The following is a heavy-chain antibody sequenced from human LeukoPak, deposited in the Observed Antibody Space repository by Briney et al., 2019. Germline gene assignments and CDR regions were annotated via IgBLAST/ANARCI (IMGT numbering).Heavy chain of an antibody. Sequence: PGRSLRLSCAASGFTFKDFAMHWVRQGPGKGLEWVAVMWYDGTTKYYADSVKGRFTISRDNSKNTLYLQMDSLRAEGTAVYYCAKDGAASTYFDYWGPGTLVTVSS. J-gene: IGHJ4*02. CDR2: MWYDGTTK. V-gene: IGHV3-33*06. CDR1: GFTFKDFA. CDR3: AKDGAASTYFDY. D-gene: IGHD4/OR15-4a*01.